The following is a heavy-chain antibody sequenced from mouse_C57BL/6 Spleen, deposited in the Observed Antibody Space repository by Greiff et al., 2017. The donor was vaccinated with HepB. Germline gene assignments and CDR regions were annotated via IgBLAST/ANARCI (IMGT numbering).Heavy chain of an antibody. CDR1: GYTFTDYE. CDR2: IDPETGGT. D-gene: IGHD2-12*01. CDR3: TRRLLYPPGYAY. J-gene: IGHJ3*01. V-gene: IGHV1-15*01. Sequence: QVQLQQSGAELVRPGASVTLSCKASGYTFTDYEMHWVKQTPVHGLEWIGAIDPETGGTAYNQKFKGKAILTADKSSSTAYMALRSLTSEDSAVYYCTRRLLYPPGYAYWGQGTLVTVSA.